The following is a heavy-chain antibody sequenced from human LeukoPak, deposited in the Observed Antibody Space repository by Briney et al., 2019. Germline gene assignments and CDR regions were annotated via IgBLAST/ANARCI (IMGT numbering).Heavy chain of an antibody. J-gene: IGHJ4*02. Sequence: PSETLSLTCTVSGGSVSSDSYYWSWIRQPPGKGLEWIGYIYYSGSTNYNPSLKSRATISVDTSKNQFSLKLSSVTAADTAVYYCARDSSGWSPFDYWGQGTLVTVSS. CDR2: IYYSGST. D-gene: IGHD6-19*01. CDR3: ARDSSGWSPFDY. V-gene: IGHV4-61*01. CDR1: GGSVSSDSYY.